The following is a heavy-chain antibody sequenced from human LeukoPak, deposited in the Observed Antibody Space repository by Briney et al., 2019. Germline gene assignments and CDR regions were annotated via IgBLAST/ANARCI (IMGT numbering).Heavy chain of an antibody. Sequence: PSETLSLTCTVSGDSISSYYWIWIRQPPGKGLEWIGYIYYSGSTYYNPSLKSRVTISVDTSKNQFSLKLSSVTAADTAVYYCARQSGSYLGFDYWGQGILVTVSS. CDR1: GDSISSYY. V-gene: IGHV4-59*08. D-gene: IGHD1-26*01. CDR2: IYYSGST. J-gene: IGHJ4*02. CDR3: ARQSGSYLGFDY.